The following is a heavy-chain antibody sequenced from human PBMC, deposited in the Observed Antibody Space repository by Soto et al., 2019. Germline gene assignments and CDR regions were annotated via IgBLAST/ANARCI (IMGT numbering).Heavy chain of an antibody. CDR1: GVTFTNSA. Sequence: SVKASCKASGVTFTNSAVQWVRQAREQRLEWIGWIVVGSGNTNYAQKFQERVTITRDMSTNTAYMELDSLRSEDTAVYYCATLLTSGWYPNWFDPWGRGTLVTVSS. CDR2: IVVGSGNT. D-gene: IGHD6-19*01. CDR3: ATLLTSGWYPNWFDP. V-gene: IGHV1-58*01. J-gene: IGHJ5*02.